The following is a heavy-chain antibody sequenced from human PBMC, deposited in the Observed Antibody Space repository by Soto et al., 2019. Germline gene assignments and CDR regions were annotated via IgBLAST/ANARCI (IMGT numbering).Heavy chain of an antibody. CDR2: ISYDGSNK. D-gene: IGHD6-19*01. V-gene: IGHV3-30-3*01. J-gene: IGHJ6*02. CDR3: ASEPHSSGWYTTFYYYYYGMDV. Sequence: HPGGSLRLSCAASGFTFSSYAMHWVRQAPGKGLEWVAVISYDGSNKYYADSVKGRFTISRDNSKNTLYLQMNSLRAEDTAVYYCASEPHSSGWYTTFYYYYYGMDVWGQGTTVTVSS. CDR1: GFTFSSYA.